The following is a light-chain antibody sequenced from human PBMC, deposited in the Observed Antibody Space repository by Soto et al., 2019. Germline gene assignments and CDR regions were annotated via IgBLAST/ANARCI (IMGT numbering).Light chain of an antibody. V-gene: IGKV3-20*01. J-gene: IGKJ3*01. Sequence: EIVLTQSPGTLSLSPGERATLSCRASQSVSSSYLAWYQQQPGQAPRLLIYGASSRATGIPDRFSGSGSGTEFTLTISRMEPEDVAVYYCQQYGSSLGFTFGPGTKVDIK. CDR2: GAS. CDR1: QSVSSSY. CDR3: QQYGSSLGFT.